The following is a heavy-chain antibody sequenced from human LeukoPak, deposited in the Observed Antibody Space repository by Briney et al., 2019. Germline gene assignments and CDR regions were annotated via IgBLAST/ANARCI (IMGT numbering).Heavy chain of an antibody. Sequence: ASVKVSCKASGYTFTSYYMHWVRQAPGQGLEWMGIINPSGGSTSYAQKFQGRVTMTRDMSTSTVCMELSSLRAEDTALYYCARDRSFGVAYYYYMDVWGKGTTVTVSS. CDR1: GYTFTSYY. V-gene: IGHV1-46*01. CDR2: INPSGGST. D-gene: IGHD3-3*01. CDR3: ARDRSFGVAYYYYMDV. J-gene: IGHJ6*03.